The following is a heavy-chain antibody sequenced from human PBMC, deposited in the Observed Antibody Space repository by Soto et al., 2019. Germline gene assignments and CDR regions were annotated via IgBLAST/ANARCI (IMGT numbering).Heavy chain of an antibody. D-gene: IGHD3-3*01. CDR3: ARIYYDLVGPKDY. CDR1: GLGYTSKC. Sequence: KVRCKASGLGYTSKCRSCACQSPGQGLEWMGWISAYNGNTNYAQKLQGRVTMTTDTSTSTAYMELRSLRSDDTAVYYCARIYYDLVGPKDYWGQGTLVTVSS. J-gene: IGHJ4*02. V-gene: IGHV1-18*01. CDR2: ISAYNGNT.